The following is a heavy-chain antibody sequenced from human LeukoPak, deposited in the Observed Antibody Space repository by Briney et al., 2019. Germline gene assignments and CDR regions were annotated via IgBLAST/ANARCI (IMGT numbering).Heavy chain of an antibody. D-gene: IGHD4-17*01. V-gene: IGHV3-30*02. CDR2: IRSDKSDT. Sequence: GGSLGLSCATSGFTFSSYGMNWVRQAPGKGLEWLASIRSDKSDTYCADSVKGRFTISRDNSKNTLYLQMNNLRVEDTAVFYCVNGESFYGDYGFDYWGQGTLVTVSS. CDR3: VNGESFYGDYGFDY. J-gene: IGHJ4*02. CDR1: GFTFSSYG.